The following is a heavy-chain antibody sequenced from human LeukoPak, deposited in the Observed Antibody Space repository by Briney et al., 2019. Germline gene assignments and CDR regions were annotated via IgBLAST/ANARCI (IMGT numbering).Heavy chain of an antibody. CDR2: ISSSSSYI. Sequence: PGGSLRLSCAASGFTFSSYSMNWVRQAPGKGLEWVSSISSSSSYIYYADSVKGRFTISRDNAKNSLYLQMNSLRAEDTALYYCARAYSDSWYAGYWGQGALVTVSS. V-gene: IGHV3-21*01. D-gene: IGHD6-13*01. CDR3: ARAYSDSWYAGY. CDR1: GFTFSSYS. J-gene: IGHJ4*02.